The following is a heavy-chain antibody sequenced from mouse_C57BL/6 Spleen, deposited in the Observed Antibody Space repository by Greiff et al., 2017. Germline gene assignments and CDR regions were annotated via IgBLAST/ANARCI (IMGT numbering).Heavy chain of an antibody. D-gene: IGHD1-1*01. CDR1: GYTFTSYW. Sequence: VQLQQPGAELVRPGTSVKLSCKASGYTFTSYWMHWVKQRPGQGLEWIGVIDPSDSYTNYNQKFKGKATLTVDTSSSTAYMQLSSLTSEDSAVYYCGSITTVVAYDVWGTGTTVTVSS. CDR3: GSITTVVAYDV. J-gene: IGHJ1*03. CDR2: IDPSDSYT. V-gene: IGHV1-59*01.